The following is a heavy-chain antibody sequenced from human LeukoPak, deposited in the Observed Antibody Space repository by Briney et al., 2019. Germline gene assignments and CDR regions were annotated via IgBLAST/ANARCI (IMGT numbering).Heavy chain of an antibody. CDR3: AKDRLFAFDY. CDR1: GFTFSSYG. Sequence: PGRSLRLSCAASGFTFSSYGMHWVRQAPGKGLEWVAVIWYDGSNKYYADSVKGRFTISRDNSKNTLYLQMNSLRAEDTALYYCAKDRLFAFDYWGQGTLVTVSS. V-gene: IGHV3-33*06. CDR2: IWYDGSNK. D-gene: IGHD5-12*01. J-gene: IGHJ4*02.